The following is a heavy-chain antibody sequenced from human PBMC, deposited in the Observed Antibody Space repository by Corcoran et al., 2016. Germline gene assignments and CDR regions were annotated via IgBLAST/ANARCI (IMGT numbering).Heavy chain of an antibody. CDR3: ARVLEGFNSLDH. D-gene: IGHD2-15*01. J-gene: IGHJ4*02. Sequence: QLQLQESGPGLVKPSETLYLSCNVSGGSISSSSYYWGWHRQPPGQGREGIGSIYYSGSTYSNPSLKSRVTISVDTSKNQFSLKLSSVTAAATAVYYCARVLEGFNSLDHWGQGTLVTVSS. CDR1: GGSISSSSYY. CDR2: IYYSGST. V-gene: IGHV4-39*07.